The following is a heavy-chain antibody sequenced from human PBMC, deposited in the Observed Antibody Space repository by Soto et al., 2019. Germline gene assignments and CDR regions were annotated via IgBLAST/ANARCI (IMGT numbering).Heavy chain of an antibody. J-gene: IGHJ6*02. CDR2: IIPIFGTA. V-gene: IGHV1-69*13. D-gene: IGHD1-7*01. Sequence: GASVKVSCKASGGTFSSYAISWVRQAPGQGLEWMGGIIPIFGTANYAQKFQGRVTITADESTSTAYMELSSLKSEDTAVYYCAITYNWNYVPYYYYGMDVWGQGTAVTSP. CDR1: GGTFSSYA. CDR3: AITYNWNYVPYYYYGMDV.